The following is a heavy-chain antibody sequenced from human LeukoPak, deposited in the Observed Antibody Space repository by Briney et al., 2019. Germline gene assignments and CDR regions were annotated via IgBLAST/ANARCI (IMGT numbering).Heavy chain of an antibody. CDR3: ARGWQYKKGLYYYEKRQKQKNAFDI. CDR2: IYYSGST. J-gene: IGHJ3*02. V-gene: IGHV4-39*01. Sequence: SETLSLTCTVSGDSISSSSSYWGWIRQPPGDGLEWIGSIYYSGSTYYNTSLKSRVTISVDTSKNQFSLRLNSVTAADTAVYYCARGWQYKKGLYYYEKRQKQKNAFDIWGQGTMVTVSS. D-gene: IGHD3-22*01. CDR1: GDSISSSSSY.